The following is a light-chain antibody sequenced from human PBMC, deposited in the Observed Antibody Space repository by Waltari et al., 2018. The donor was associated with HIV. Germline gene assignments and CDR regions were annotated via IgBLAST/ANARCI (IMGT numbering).Light chain of an antibody. Sequence: EAVLTQSPGTLSLSPGDRALLSSRASQSISTDSLGWYQQKLGQAPSLLIYGASSRATGVPDRFSGSGSGTDFTLTISRLEPEDFAVYYCQHYGNSPFTFGQGTKL. CDR3: QHYGNSPFT. V-gene: IGKV3-20*01. CDR2: GAS. J-gene: IGKJ2*01. CDR1: QSISTDS.